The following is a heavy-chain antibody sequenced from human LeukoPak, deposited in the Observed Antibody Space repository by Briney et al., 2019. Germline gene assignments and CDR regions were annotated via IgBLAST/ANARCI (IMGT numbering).Heavy chain of an antibody. J-gene: IGHJ4*02. CDR2: ISWNSGSI. CDR1: GFTFDDYA. D-gene: IGHD4-17*01. CDR3: AKDISYGDYVLDY. V-gene: IGHV3-9*01. Sequence: PGGSLRLSCAASGFTFDDYAMHWVRQAPGKGLEWVSGISWNSGSIGYADSVKDRFTISRDNAKNSLYLQMNSLRAEDTALYYCAKDISYGDYVLDYWGQGTLVTVSS.